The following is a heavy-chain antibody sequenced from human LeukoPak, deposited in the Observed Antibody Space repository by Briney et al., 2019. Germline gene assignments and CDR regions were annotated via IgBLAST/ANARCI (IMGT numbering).Heavy chain of an antibody. V-gene: IGHV4-61*02. CDR3: ARDHQDASPPGPPLEWSLGDYYMDV. D-gene: IGHD3-3*01. CDR1: GGSISSGSYY. Sequence: SETLSLTCTVSGGSISSGSYYWSWIRQPAGKGLEWIGRIYTSGSTNYNPSLKSRVTISLDTSKNQFSLKLRSVTAADTAVYYCARDHQDASPPGPPLEWSLGDYYMDVWGKGTTVTVSS. J-gene: IGHJ6*03. CDR2: IYTSGST.